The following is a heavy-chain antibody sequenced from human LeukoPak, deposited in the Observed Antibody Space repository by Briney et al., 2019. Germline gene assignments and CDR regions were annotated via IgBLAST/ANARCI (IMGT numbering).Heavy chain of an antibody. J-gene: IGHJ4*02. Sequence: GGSLRLSCAASGFTFSNYPMNWVRQAPGKGLEWVSAITSDGSRTYNADSVKGRFTISRDNSKNTLYLQINGLRADDTAVYYCAKGNTITPDYWGQGTLVTVSS. CDR2: ITSDGSRT. CDR3: AKGNTITPDY. CDR1: GFTFSNYP. D-gene: IGHD1-14*01. V-gene: IGHV3-23*01.